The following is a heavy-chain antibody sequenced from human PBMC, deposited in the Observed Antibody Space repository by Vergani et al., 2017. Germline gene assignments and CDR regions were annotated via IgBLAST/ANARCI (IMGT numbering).Heavy chain of an antibody. CDR3: ARGGSIFDFWSGYRRCYYYYYMDV. V-gene: IGHV4-59*01. CDR2: IYYSGST. D-gene: IGHD3-3*01. Sequence: QVQLQESGPGLVKPSETLSLTCTVSGGSISSYYSSWIRQPPGKGLEWIGYIYYSGSTNYNPSLKSRVTISVDTSKNQFSLKLSSETAADTAVYYCARGGSIFDFWSGYRRCYYYYYMDVWGKGTTVTVSS. J-gene: IGHJ6*03. CDR1: GGSISSYY.